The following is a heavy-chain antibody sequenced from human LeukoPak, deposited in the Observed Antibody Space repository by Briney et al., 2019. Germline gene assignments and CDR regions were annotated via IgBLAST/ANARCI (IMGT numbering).Heavy chain of an antibody. D-gene: IGHD5-24*01. Sequence: MSSQTLSLTCTVSGGSISSGSYYWSWIRQPARKGLEWIGRIYTSGSTNYNPSLKSRVTISVDTSKSQFSLKLSSVTAADTAVYYCARGSAGLRDDAFDIWGQGTMVTVSS. J-gene: IGHJ3*02. CDR2: IYTSGST. CDR3: ARGSAGLRDDAFDI. V-gene: IGHV4-61*02. CDR1: GGSISSGSYY.